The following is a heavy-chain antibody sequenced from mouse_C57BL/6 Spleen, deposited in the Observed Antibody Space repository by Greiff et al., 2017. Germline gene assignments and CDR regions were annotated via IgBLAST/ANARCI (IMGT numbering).Heavy chain of an antibody. CDR2: IRNKANGYKT. J-gene: IGHJ2*02. D-gene: IGHD1-1*02. CDR3: AICEGGFDY. V-gene: IGHV7-3*01. Sequence: DVLLVESGGGLVQPGGSLSLSCAASGFTFTDYYMSWVRQPPGKALEWLGFIRNKANGYKTECSASVKGRFTISRDNSQSSLYLQMNALRSEDSATYYCAICEGGFDYWGQGTSLTVSS. CDR1: GFTFTDYY.